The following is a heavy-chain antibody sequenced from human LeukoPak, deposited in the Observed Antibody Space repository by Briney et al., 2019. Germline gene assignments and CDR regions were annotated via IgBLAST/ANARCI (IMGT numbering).Heavy chain of an antibody. J-gene: IGHJ4*02. CDR3: ARDLRVWFGEPSRENFDY. Sequence: PGGSLRLSCAASGFTFSSYSMNWVRQAPGKGLEWVSSISSSSSYIYYADSVKGRFTISRDNAKNSLYLQMNSLRAEDTAVYYCARDLRVWFGEPSRENFDYWGQGTLVTVSS. V-gene: IGHV3-21*01. D-gene: IGHD3-10*01. CDR2: ISSSSSYI. CDR1: GFTFSSYS.